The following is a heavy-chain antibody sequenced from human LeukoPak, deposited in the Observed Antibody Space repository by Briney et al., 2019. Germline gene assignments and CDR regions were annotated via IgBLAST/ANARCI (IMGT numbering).Heavy chain of an antibody. D-gene: IGHD6-19*01. V-gene: IGHV3-30-3*01. J-gene: IGHJ6*02. CDR1: GFTFSSYA. CDR2: ISYDGSNK. CDR3: ARDGPYSSGWYGGYYYYGMDV. Sequence: PGGSLRLSCAASGFTFSSYAMHWVRQAPGKGLEWVAVISYDGSNKYYADSVKGRFTISRDNSKNTLYLQMNSLRAEDTAVYYCARDGPYSSGWYGGYYYYGMDVWGQGTTVTVS.